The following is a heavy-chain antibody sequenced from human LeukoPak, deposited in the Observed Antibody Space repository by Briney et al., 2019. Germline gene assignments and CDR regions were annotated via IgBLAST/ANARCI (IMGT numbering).Heavy chain of an antibody. Sequence: SETLSLTCTVSGGSISSGAYYWIWVRQHPGKGLDWFGYIGYTGDTYYNLSLRSRVAISVDTSKTQFSLRLSSVTAADTAVYYCARVAAATTNPRFDFWGQGTLVTVSS. CDR2: IGYTGDT. V-gene: IGHV4-31*03. CDR1: GGSISSGAYY. D-gene: IGHD1-1*01. J-gene: IGHJ4*02. CDR3: ARVAAATTNPRFDF.